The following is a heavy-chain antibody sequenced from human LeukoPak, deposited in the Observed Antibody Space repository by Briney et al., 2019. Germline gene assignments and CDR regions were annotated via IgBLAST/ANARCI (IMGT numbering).Heavy chain of an antibody. D-gene: IGHD5-12*01. J-gene: IGHJ4*02. V-gene: IGHV3-7*01. Sequence: PGGSLRLSCAASGFTFSNYWMSWVRQAPGKGLEWVANIKQDRSEKYYVDSVKGRFTISRDNAKNSLYLQMNSLRAEDTAVYYCARVTRGGYDGYFDYWGQGTLVTVSS. CDR3: ARVTRGGYDGYFDY. CDR1: GFTFSNYW. CDR2: IKQDRSEK.